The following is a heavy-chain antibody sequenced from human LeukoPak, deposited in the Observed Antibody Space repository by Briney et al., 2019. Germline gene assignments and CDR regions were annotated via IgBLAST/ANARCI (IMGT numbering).Heavy chain of an antibody. CDR1: GFTFDDYA. Sequence: GGSLRLSCAASGFTFDDYAMHWVRQAPGKGPEWVSGICWNSGSIGYADSVKGRFTISRDNPKNSLYLQMNSLTADDTALYYCAKATIPPYCSGGSCYPYYFDYWGQGTLVTVSS. CDR2: ICWNSGSI. V-gene: IGHV3-9*01. J-gene: IGHJ4*02. D-gene: IGHD2-15*01. CDR3: AKATIPPYCSGGSCYPYYFDY.